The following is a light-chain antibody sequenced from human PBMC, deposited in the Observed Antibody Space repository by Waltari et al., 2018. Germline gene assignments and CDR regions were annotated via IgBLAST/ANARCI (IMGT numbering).Light chain of an antibody. Sequence: IQMIQSPSSLSASVGDRVTITCRATQGIRDDLGWFQHKPGKAPRLLIYAASRLQSGVPSRFSGSASGTDFTLTISSLQPEDFATYYCLQDNSYPFTFGGGTKVEIK. CDR2: AAS. V-gene: IGKV1-6*02. CDR1: QGIRDD. CDR3: LQDNSYPFT. J-gene: IGKJ4*01.